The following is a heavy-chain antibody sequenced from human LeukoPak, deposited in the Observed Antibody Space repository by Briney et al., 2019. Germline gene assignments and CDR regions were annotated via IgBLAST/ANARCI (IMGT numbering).Heavy chain of an antibody. CDR2: ISGTGDST. CDR3: VRDYGPGGFGP. V-gene: IGHV3-23*01. Sequence: GGSLRLSCAASGFTFSSYAMSWVRQAPGKGLEWVSAISGTGDSTYYADSVKGRLTISRDKSKNTLYLQMNSLRAEDTAVYYCVRDYGPGGFGPWGQGALITVSS. D-gene: IGHD3-10*01. J-gene: IGHJ5*02. CDR1: GFTFSSYA.